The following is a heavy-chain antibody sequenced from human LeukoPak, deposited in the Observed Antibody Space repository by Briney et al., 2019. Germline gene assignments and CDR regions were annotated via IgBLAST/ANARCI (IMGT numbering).Heavy chain of an antibody. CDR1: GGSISSYY. V-gene: IGHV4-59*01. CDR3: ARTTMVRGTYYMDV. Sequence: SETLSLTCTVSGGSISSYYWSWIRQPPGKGLEWIGCIYYSGYTNYKSSLKSRVTISVDTSKNQFSLKLSSVTAADTAVYYCARTTMVRGTYYMDVWGKGTTVIVSS. J-gene: IGHJ6*03. CDR2: IYYSGYT. D-gene: IGHD3-10*01.